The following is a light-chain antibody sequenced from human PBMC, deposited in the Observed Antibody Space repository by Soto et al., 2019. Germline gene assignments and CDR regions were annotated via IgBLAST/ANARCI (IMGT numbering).Light chain of an antibody. Sequence: EIVMTQSPDSLSVSPGDIATLSCRASQSITISIAWYQQKPGQAPRLLIYGATTRATGVPARFSGSGSGTDFTLTISGLRSEDFAVYHCQQYDKWPQTFGQGTKVDI. CDR3: QQYDKWPQT. J-gene: IGKJ1*01. V-gene: IGKV3-15*01. CDR2: GAT. CDR1: QSITIS.